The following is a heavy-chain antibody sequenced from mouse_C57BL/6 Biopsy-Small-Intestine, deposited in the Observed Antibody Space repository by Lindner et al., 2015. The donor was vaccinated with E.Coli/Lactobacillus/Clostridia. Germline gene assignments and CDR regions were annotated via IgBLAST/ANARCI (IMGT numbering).Heavy chain of an antibody. CDR2: FYPRSRYY. CDR1: GYTFTSYG. CDR3: ARGNLWYFDV. V-gene: IGHV1-81*01. J-gene: IGHJ1*01. Sequence: VQLQESGAELARPGASVKLSCKASGYTFTSYGISWVKQRTGQGLEWIGEFYPRSRYYYYNENFKGKATLTADKSSSTAYMQLSSLTSEDSAVYFCARGNLWYFDVWGAGTTVTVSS.